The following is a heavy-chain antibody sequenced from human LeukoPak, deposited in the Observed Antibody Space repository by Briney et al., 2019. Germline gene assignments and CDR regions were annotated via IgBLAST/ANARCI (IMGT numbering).Heavy chain of an antibody. CDR2: VYTSGST. Sequence: PSETLSLTCTVSGASISSYYWSWIRQPAGKGLEWIGRVYTSGSTNYNPSLKSRVTISVDKSKNQFPLKLSSVTAADTAVYYCAGRDYWGQGTLVTVSP. D-gene: IGHD1-26*01. CDR1: GASISSYY. J-gene: IGHJ4*02. CDR3: AGRDY. V-gene: IGHV4-4*07.